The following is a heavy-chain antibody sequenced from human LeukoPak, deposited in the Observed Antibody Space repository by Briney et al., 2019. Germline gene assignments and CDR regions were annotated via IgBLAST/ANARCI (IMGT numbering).Heavy chain of an antibody. CDR1: GFTFDDYA. J-gene: IGHJ4*02. CDR3: ARLGRPFDY. Sequence: GGSLRLSCAASGFTFDDYAMHWVRQAPGKGLEWMGIIYPGDSDTRYSPSFQGQVTISADKSISTAYLQWSSLKASDTAMYYCARLGRPFDYWGQGTLVTVSS. V-gene: IGHV5-51*01. D-gene: IGHD3-16*01. CDR2: IYPGDSDT.